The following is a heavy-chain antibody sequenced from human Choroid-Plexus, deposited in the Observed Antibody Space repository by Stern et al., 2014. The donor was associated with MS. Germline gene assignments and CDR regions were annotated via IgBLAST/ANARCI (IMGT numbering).Heavy chain of an antibody. CDR3: AKDRQWSTYFFDY. CDR1: GFTFSNFG. V-gene: IGHV3-30*18. J-gene: IGHJ4*02. CDR2: ISYDGSDQ. Sequence: VQLVESGGGVAQPGRPLILSCAASGFTFSNFGMHWVRQAPGKGLAWVALISYDGSDQYYAHSVKGRFSSFRDNSKNTLYMHMNSLRAEDTAVYYCAKDRQWSTYFFDYWGQGSLVTVSS. D-gene: IGHD2-15*01.